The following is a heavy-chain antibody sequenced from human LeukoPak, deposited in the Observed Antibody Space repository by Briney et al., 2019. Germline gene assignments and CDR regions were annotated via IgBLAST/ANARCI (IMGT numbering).Heavy chain of an antibody. CDR1: GFTFSDSA. Sequence: GGSLRLSCAASGFTFSDSAMHWVRQASGKGLEWVGRIRDKGYGHATAYAASVKGRFTLSRDDSRNMAYLQMNSLKTEDTALYYCTTPNEGNWFDPWGQGTLVTVSS. CDR2: IRDKGYGHAT. D-gene: IGHD2-8*01. CDR3: TTPNEGNWFDP. V-gene: IGHV3-73*01. J-gene: IGHJ5*02.